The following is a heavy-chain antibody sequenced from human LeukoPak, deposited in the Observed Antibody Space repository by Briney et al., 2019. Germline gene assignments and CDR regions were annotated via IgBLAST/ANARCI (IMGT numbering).Heavy chain of an antibody. CDR1: GYTFTGYY. D-gene: IGHD6-19*01. CDR2: INPNSGGT. CDR3: AKDLREWLVLGTLFDY. V-gene: IGHV1-2*02. Sequence: ASVKVSCKASGYTFTGYYMHWVRQAPGQGLEWMGGINPNSGGTNYAQKFQGRVTMTRDTSISTAYMELSRLRSDDTAVYYCAKDLREWLVLGTLFDYWGQGTLVTVSS. J-gene: IGHJ4*02.